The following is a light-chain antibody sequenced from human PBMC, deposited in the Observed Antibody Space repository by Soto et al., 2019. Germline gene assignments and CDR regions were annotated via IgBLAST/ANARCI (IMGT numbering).Light chain of an antibody. Sequence: EIVLTQSPGTLSLSPGERATLSCRASQSASSTYLAWYQQKPGQAPGLLLYGASNRASGIPDRFSGSGSGTEFTLTISSLQPEDFGTYYCLQHNSYPITFGQGTRLEIK. V-gene: IGKV3-20*01. CDR3: LQHNSYPIT. J-gene: IGKJ5*01. CDR1: QSASSTY. CDR2: GAS.